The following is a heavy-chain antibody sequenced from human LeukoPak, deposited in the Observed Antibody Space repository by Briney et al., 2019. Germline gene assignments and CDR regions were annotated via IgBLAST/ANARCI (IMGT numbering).Heavy chain of an antibody. CDR2: INSDGSST. Sequence: GGSLRLSCAASGFTFSSYSMNWVRQAPGKGLVWVSRINSDGSSTSYADSVKGRFTISRDNAKNSLYLQMNSLRAEDTALYYCAKGGGINYYYYMDAWGKGTTVTISS. CDR3: AKGGGINYYYYMDA. J-gene: IGHJ6*03. CDR1: GFTFSSYS. D-gene: IGHD2-15*01. V-gene: IGHV3-74*01.